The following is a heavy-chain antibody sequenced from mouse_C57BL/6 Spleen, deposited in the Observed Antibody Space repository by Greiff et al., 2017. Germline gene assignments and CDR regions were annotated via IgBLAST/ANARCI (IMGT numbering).Heavy chain of an antibody. D-gene: IGHD1-1*01. V-gene: IGHV1-52*01. CDR1: GYTFTSYW. CDR2: IDPSDSET. CDR3: ATFITTVVEYLDY. J-gene: IGHJ2*01. Sequence: QVQLQQPGAELVRPGSSVKLSCKASGYTFTSYWMHWVKQRPIQGLEWIGNIDPSDSETHYNQKFKDKATLTVDKSSSTAYMQLSSLTSEDSAVYYCATFITTVVEYLDYWGQGTTLTVSS.